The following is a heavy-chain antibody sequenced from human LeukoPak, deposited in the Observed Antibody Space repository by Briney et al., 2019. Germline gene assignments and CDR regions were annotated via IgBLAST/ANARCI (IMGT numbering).Heavy chain of an antibody. CDR2: IYHSGST. CDR3: ARLTATSYYYDSSGYPLDY. V-gene: IGHV4-4*02. Sequence: SGTLSLTCAVSGGSISSSNWWSWVRQPPGKGLEWIGEIYHSGSTNYNPSLKSRVTISVDKSKNQFSLKLGSVTAADTAVYYCARLTATSYYYDSSGYPLDYWGQGTLVTVSS. CDR1: GGSISSSNW. J-gene: IGHJ4*02. D-gene: IGHD3-22*01.